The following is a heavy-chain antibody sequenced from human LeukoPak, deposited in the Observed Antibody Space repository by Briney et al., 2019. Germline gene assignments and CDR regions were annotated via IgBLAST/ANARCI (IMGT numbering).Heavy chain of an antibody. J-gene: IGHJ4*02. V-gene: IGHV3-7*01. Sequence: GGSLRLSCAASGFTFSSYWMSWVRQAPGKGLEWVANINQDGSETYYVDSVKGRFTMSRDNAMNSLYLQMNSLSAEDTAVYFCAKCDGTGTVDYWGQGTLVTVSS. D-gene: IGHD3/OR15-3a*01. CDR3: AKCDGTGTVDY. CDR1: GFTFSSYW. CDR2: INQDGSET.